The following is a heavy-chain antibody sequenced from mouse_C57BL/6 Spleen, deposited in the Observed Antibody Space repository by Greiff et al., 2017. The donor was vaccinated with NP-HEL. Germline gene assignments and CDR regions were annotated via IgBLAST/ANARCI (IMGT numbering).Heavy chain of an antibody. CDR1: GYAFSSSW. D-gene: IGHD1-1*02. CDR3: ARHGPRAMDY. J-gene: IGHJ4*01. CDR2: IYPGDGDT. V-gene: IGHV1-82*01. Sequence: VQLQQSGPELVKPGASVKISCKASGYAFSSSWMNWVKQRPGKGLEWIGRIYPGDGDTNYNGKFKGKATLTADKSSSTAYMQLSSLTSEDSAVYFCARHGPRAMDYWGQGTSVTVSS.